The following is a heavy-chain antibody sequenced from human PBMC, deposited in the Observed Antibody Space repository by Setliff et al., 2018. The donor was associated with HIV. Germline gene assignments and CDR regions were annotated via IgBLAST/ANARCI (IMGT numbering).Heavy chain of an antibody. Sequence: GGSLRLSCAASGFTFNNYWMSWVRQIPGKGLEGVANIKQDGSEKYFVDSVRGRFTISRDNAKNSVYLQMNNLKLEDTAVYYCARDLIPPRYKWNYGVDHWGQGTLVTVSS. D-gene: IGHD1-7*01. CDR2: IKQDGSEK. V-gene: IGHV3-7*01. CDR1: GFTFNNYW. J-gene: IGHJ4*02. CDR3: ARDLIPPRYKWNYGVDH.